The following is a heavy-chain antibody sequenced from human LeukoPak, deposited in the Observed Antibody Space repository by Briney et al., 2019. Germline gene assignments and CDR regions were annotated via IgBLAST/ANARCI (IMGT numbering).Heavy chain of an antibody. J-gene: IGHJ4*02. CDR2: IAPSDSQT. V-gene: IGHV5-10-1*01. Sequence: ESLTISCKASGYSFTSHWITWVRQMPGKGLEWVGRIAPSDSQTTYSPSFQGHVTFSVDKSINTAYLQWSSLKATDTAMYYCTRRAATDYWGQGTLVTVSS. D-gene: IGHD2-15*01. CDR1: GYSFTSHW. CDR3: TRRAATDY.